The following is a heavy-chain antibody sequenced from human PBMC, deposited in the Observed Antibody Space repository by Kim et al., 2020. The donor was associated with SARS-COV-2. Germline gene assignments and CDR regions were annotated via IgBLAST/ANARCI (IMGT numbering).Heavy chain of an antibody. CDR3: TTDRYSYGYPFDS. V-gene: IGHV3-15*01. Sequence: YAAPVKGRFTISRDDSKNTLYLQMHSLKTEDTAVYYCTTDRYSYGYPFDSWGQGTLVTVSS. J-gene: IGHJ4*02. D-gene: IGHD5-18*01.